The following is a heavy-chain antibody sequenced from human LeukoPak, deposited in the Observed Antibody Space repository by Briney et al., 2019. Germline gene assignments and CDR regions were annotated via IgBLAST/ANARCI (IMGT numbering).Heavy chain of an antibody. CDR1: GFTFSSYA. D-gene: IGHD2-21*02. V-gene: IGHV3-30*04. J-gene: IGHJ4*02. Sequence: GGSLRLSCAASGFTFSSYAIHWVRQAPGKGLEWVAFISYDGSNKYYADSVKGRFTISRDNSKNTLYLQMNSLRAEDTAVYYCARECGGDCYPYFFDYWGQGTLVTVSS. CDR3: ARECGGDCYPYFFDY. CDR2: ISYDGSNK.